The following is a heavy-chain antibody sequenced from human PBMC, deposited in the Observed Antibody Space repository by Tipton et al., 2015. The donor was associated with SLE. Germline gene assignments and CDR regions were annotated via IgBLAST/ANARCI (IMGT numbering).Heavy chain of an antibody. CDR3: ARVDYYYYMDV. CDR1: GGSISSSSYY. Sequence: TLSLTCTVSGGSISSSSYYWGWFRQPPGKGLEWIGSIYYSGSTYYNPSLKSRVTISVDTSKNQFSLKLSSVTAADTAVYYCARVDYYYYMDVWGKGTTVTVSS. V-gene: IGHV4-39*07. CDR2: IYYSGST. J-gene: IGHJ6*03.